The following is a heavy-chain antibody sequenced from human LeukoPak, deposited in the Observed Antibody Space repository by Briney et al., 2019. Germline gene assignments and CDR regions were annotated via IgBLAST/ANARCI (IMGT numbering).Heavy chain of an antibody. CDR1: GGSISTYY. CDR2: IYYTGST. D-gene: IGHD3-10*01. V-gene: IGHV4-59*01. J-gene: IGHJ5*02. CDR3: AICWGITMVWGVIINWFDP. Sequence: PSETLSLTCTGSGGSISTYYWSWIRQPPGKGVEWIGYIYYTGSTNYNPSLKSRVIMSVDMSKNEFSLNLRSVTATDTAVYYCAICWGITMVWGVIINWFDPWGQGTLVTVSS.